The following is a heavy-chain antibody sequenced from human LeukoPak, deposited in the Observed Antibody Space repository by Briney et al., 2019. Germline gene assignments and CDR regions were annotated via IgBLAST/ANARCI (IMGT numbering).Heavy chain of an antibody. J-gene: IGHJ5*02. Sequence: SQTLSLTCAISGDSVSRNSVAWNWIRQSPSRGLEWLGRTYYRSKWYKEYAASVRSRITISPDTSKNQFSLQLISVTPEDTAVYYCARVEYFGSGSYRFDPWGQGTLVTVSS. V-gene: IGHV6-1*01. CDR3: ARVEYFGSGSYRFDP. CDR2: TYYRSKWYK. D-gene: IGHD3-10*01. CDR1: GDSVSRNSVA.